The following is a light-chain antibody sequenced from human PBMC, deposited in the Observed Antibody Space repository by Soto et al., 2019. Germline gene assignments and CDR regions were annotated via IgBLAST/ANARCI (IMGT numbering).Light chain of an antibody. CDR3: QQYGSSPEIS. J-gene: IGKJ3*01. Sequence: DIVLTQSPGTLSLSPGERATLSCRASQTISDNYLAWYPQKPGQSPRLLISGASIRAPGIPDSFSGSGSETDFTLTICRLEPEDFAFYYCQQYGSSPEISFGPGTKVDIK. CDR2: GAS. CDR1: QTISDNY. V-gene: IGKV3-20*01.